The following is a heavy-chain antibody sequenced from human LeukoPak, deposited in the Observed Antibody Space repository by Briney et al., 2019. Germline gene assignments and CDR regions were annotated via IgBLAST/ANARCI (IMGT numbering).Heavy chain of an antibody. Sequence: GRSLRLSCAASGFTFDDYAMHWVRQAPGKGLEWVSAISGSGGSTYYADSVKGRFTISRDNSKNTLYLQMNSLRAEDTAVYYRANGSPHGYNWFDPWGQGTLVTVSS. J-gene: IGHJ5*02. V-gene: IGHV3-23*01. CDR1: GFTFDDYA. D-gene: IGHD2-2*03. CDR3: ANGSPHGYNWFDP. CDR2: ISGSGGST.